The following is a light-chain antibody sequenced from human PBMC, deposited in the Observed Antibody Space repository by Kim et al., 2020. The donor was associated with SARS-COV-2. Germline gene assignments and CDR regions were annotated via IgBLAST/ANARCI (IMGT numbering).Light chain of an antibody. CDR3: QAWDSSTVV. V-gene: IGLV3-1*01. CDR1: KLGDKY. Sequence: SYELTQPPSVSVSPGQTASITCSGDKLGDKYACWYQQKPGQSPVLVIYQDSKRPSGIPERFSGSNSGNTATLTISGTQAMDEADYYCQAWDSSTVVSGTG. J-gene: IGLJ1*01. CDR2: QDS.